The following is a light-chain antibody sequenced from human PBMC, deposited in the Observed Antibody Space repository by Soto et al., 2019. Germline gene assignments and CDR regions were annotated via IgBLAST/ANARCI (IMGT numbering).Light chain of an antibody. V-gene: IGKV3-11*01. CDR3: QHRGCSPRT. CDR2: DAC. Sequence: EIVLTQSPATLSSSAGERATLSCRASQSPSIKLAWYEQKPGQAPTLLIYDACSEATGIPARFGGSAAGTVFPPTSSMLAPEYFAVYFCQHRGCSPRTFGEGTKVDIK. CDR1: QSPSIK. J-gene: IGKJ4*02.